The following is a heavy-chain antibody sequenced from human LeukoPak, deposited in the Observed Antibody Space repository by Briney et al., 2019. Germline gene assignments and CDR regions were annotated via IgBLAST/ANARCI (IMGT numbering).Heavy chain of an antibody. V-gene: IGHV4-4*07. CDR3: AREAVDYGSGSHDY. J-gene: IGHJ4*02. D-gene: IGHD3-10*01. CDR1: GAPIGSLY. CDR2: AHSSWST. Sequence: SETLSLTCTVSGAPIGSLYWSWIRQPAGRGLEGLGRAHSSWSTNYIPPISSRVSMSEDTTKIQLSLNLNTVTAADTAMYYCAREAVDYGSGSHDYWGQGILVTVSS.